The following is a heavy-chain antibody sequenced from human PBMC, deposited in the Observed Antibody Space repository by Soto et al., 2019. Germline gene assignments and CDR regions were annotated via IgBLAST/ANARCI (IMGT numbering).Heavy chain of an antibody. CDR2: IYYSGST. CDR3: ARDSRGYWSFDY. D-gene: IGHD3-22*01. J-gene: IGHJ4*02. Sequence: SETLSLTGTVSGGSISSGYYYWSWIRQPPGKGLEWIGYIYYSGSTYYNPSLKSRVTISVDTSKNQFSLKLSSVTAADTAVYYRARDSRGYWSFDYSGQRTLVTVCS. V-gene: IGHV4-30-4*01. CDR1: GGSISSGYYY.